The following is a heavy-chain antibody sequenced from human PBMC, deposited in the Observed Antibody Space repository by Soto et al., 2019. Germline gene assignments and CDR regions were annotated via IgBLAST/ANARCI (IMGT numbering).Heavy chain of an antibody. CDR1: GGTFSSYA. Sequence: QVQLVQSGAEVTKPGSSVKVSCKASGGTFSSYAISWVRQAPGQGLEWMGGIIPISGTANYAQKFQGRVRITADESTGTAYVELGSMGSEDTAVYYCARSQGSSTSLAVYYYYYYGMDVWGQGTTVTVSS. V-gene: IGHV1-69*01. CDR2: IIPISGTA. D-gene: IGHD2-2*01. J-gene: IGHJ6*02. CDR3: ARSQGSSTSLAVYYYYYYGMDV.